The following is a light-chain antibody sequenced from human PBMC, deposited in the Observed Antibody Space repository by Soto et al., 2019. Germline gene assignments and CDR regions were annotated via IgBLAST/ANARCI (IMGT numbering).Light chain of an antibody. Sequence: QSVLTQPASVSGSPGQSITISCTGTSSDIGGYNYVSWYQQHPGKAPKLMIYEVSNRPSGVSNRFSGSKSGNTASLTISGLQAEDEADYYCSSYTSSSTLVVFGVGTKVTVL. CDR3: SSYTSSSTLVV. V-gene: IGLV2-14*01. CDR1: SSDIGGYNY. CDR2: EVS. J-gene: IGLJ2*01.